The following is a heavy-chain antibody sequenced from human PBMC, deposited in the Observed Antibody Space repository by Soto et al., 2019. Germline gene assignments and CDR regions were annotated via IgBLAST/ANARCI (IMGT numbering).Heavy chain of an antibody. V-gene: IGHV1-8*01. CDR1: GYTFTTYD. D-gene: IGHD6-19*01. J-gene: IGHJ4*02. Sequence: QVQLVQSGAEVEKPGASVKVSCKASGYTFTTYDFNWVRQAPGHGLEWMGWMNPDTGNTGYAQEFQGRVTMTRDTSISTAFMALSGLTAEDTAVYYCARALGYSSTSRLDLWGQGTLVTVSS. CDR3: ARALGYSSTSRLDL. CDR2: MNPDTGNT.